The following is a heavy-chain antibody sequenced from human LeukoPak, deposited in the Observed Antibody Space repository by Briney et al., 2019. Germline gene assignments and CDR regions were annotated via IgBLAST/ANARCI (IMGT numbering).Heavy chain of an antibody. CDR3: TRGSVTRGLDY. CDR1: GYILTDYY. D-gene: IGHD4-17*01. Sequence: ASVKVSCKASGYILTDYYMHWVRQAPGQGLEWMGWINPNSGDTNYAQKFQGRVTMTRDTSISTVYMELRRLRSDDTAVYYCTRGSVTRGLDYWGQGTLVTVSS. J-gene: IGHJ4*02. V-gene: IGHV1-2*02. CDR2: INPNSGDT.